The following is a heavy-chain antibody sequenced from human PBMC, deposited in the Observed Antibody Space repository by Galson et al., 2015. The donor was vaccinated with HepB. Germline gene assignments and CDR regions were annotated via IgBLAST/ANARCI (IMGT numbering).Heavy chain of an antibody. V-gene: IGHV1-69*13. CDR1: GGTFSSYA. CDR2: IIPIFGTA. Sequence: SVKVSCKASGGTFSSYAISWVRQAPGQGLEWMGGIIPIFGTANYAQKFQGRVTITADQSTSTAYMELSSLRSEDTAVYYCARDGGYYYGSGSYYYYYMDVWGKGTTVTVSS. J-gene: IGHJ6*03. D-gene: IGHD3-10*01. CDR3: ARDGGYYYGSGSYYYYYMDV.